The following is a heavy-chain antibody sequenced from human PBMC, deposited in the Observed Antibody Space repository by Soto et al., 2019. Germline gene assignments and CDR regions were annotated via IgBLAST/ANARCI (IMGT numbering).Heavy chain of an antibody. CDR1: GFTFSSYA. CDR2: ISGSGGST. V-gene: IGHV3-23*01. J-gene: IGHJ4*02. Sequence: PGGSLRLSCAASGFTFSSYAMTWVRQAPGKGLEWVSTISGSGGSTYYADSVKGRFTISRDNSKNTLYLQMNSLRAEDTAVYYCVSNMRYYDFWSGYLLPDYWGQGTLVTVSS. CDR3: VSNMRYYDFWSGYLLPDY. D-gene: IGHD3-3*01.